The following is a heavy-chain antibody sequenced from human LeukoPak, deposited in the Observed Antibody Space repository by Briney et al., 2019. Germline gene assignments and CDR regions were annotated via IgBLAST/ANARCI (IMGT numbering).Heavy chain of an antibody. CDR1: GYTFTGYY. V-gene: IGHV1-2*02. Sequence: ASVKVSCKASGYTFTGYYMHWVRQAPGQGLEWMGWINPNSGGTNYAQKFQGRVTMTRNTSISTAYMELSSLRSEDTAVYYCASTQSIGYYGSGSYYNDYWGQGTLVTVSS. CDR3: ASTQSIGYYGSGSYYNDY. D-gene: IGHD3-10*01. CDR2: INPNSGGT. J-gene: IGHJ4*02.